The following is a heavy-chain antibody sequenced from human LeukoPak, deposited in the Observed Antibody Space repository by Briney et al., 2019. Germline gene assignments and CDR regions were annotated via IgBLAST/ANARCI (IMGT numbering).Heavy chain of an antibody. V-gene: IGHV4-39*07. J-gene: IGHJ3*02. Sequence: PSETLSLTCSVSGGSISSSSYYWGWIRQPPGKGLEWIGSIYYSGSTNYNPSLKSRVTISVDTSKNQFSLKLSSVTAADTAVYYCARVGPDYRGSGWYLGENAFDIWGQGTMVTVSS. CDR2: IYYSGST. D-gene: IGHD6-19*01. CDR3: ARVGPDYRGSGWYLGENAFDI. CDR1: GGSISSSSYY.